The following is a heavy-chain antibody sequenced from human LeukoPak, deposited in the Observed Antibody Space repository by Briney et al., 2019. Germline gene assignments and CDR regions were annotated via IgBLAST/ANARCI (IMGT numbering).Heavy chain of an antibody. Sequence: SETLSLTCTVSGYSISSGCYWGWIRQPPGKGLEWIGYIYHSGSTYYNPSLKSRVTISVGRSKNQFSLKLSSVTAADTAVYYCARVSAHGYYADYWGQGTLVTVSS. V-gene: IGHV4-38-2*02. CDR3: ARVSAHGYYADY. CDR2: IYHSGST. D-gene: IGHD3-22*01. CDR1: GYSISSGCY. J-gene: IGHJ4*02.